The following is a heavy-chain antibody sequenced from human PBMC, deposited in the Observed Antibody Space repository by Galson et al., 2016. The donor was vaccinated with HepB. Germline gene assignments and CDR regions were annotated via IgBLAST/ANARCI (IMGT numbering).Heavy chain of an antibody. V-gene: IGHV3-30*18. J-gene: IGHJ5*02. CDR1: GFTFSSYG. CDR2: ISYDGSTK. CDR3: ANIPLPRWSRWFDP. D-gene: IGHD4-23*01. Sequence: SLRLSCAASGFTFSSYGMDWVRQAPGKGLEWVAVISYDGSTKYYADSVKGRFTISRDNSKNTLNLQMRNLRAEDTAVYYCANIPLPRWSRWFDPWGQGTLATVSS.